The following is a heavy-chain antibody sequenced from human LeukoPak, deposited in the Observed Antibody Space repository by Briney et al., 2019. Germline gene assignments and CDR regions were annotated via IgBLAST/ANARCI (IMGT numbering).Heavy chain of an antibody. CDR3: ARDLGTEYSNYDHYFDY. V-gene: IGHV4-61*01. D-gene: IGHD4-11*01. J-gene: IGHJ4*02. CDR1: GGSVSSGSYY. CDR2: IYYSGST. Sequence: SETLSLTCTVSGGSVSSGSYYWSWIRQPPGKGLEWIGYIYYSGSTNYNPSLKSRVTISVDTSKNQFSLKLSSVTAADTAVYYCARDLGTEYSNYDHYFDYWGQGTLVTVSS.